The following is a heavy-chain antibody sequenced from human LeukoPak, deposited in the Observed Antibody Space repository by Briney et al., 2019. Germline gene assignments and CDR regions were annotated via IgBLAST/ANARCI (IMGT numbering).Heavy chain of an antibody. D-gene: IGHD4-17*01. CDR1: GGSISSSSYY. J-gene: IGHJ4*02. CDR2: IYYRGST. Sequence: PSETLSLTCTVSGGSISSSSYYWGWIRQPPGKGLEWIGSIYYRGSTYYNPSLKSRVTISVDTSKNQFSLKLSSVTAADTAVYYCARDRDYGDYSYYFDYWGQGTLVTVSS. CDR3: ARDRDYGDYSYYFDY. V-gene: IGHV4-39*02.